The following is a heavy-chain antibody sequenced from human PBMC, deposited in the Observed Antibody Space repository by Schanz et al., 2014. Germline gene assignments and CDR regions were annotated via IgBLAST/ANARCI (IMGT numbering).Heavy chain of an antibody. CDR1: GYTFTSYG. CDR3: ARSAGRDFWSGYYTRFDY. V-gene: IGHV1-18*01. CDR2: ISAYNGNT. J-gene: IGHJ4*02. Sequence: QIQLVQSGPEVKKPGATVKVSCKASGYTFTSYGISWVRQAPGQGLEWMGWISAYNGNTKYPQKLQGRVTMTTDTSTSTVYRELRSLRSDDTAVYYCARSAGRDFWSGYYTRFDYWGQGTLVTVSS. D-gene: IGHD3-3*01.